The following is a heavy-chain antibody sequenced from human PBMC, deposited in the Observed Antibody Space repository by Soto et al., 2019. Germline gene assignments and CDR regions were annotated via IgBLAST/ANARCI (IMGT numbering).Heavy chain of an antibody. CDR2: INPSGGST. J-gene: IGHJ5*02. CDR1: GYTFSSHY. D-gene: IGHD6-13*01. Sequence: QVQLVQSGAEVKKPGASVTVSCKTSGYTFSSHYIHWVRQAPGQGLEWMGLINPSGGSTDYAQKFQGRLTMTRDTSTSTVYMELSSLTSEDTAVYYCARLNYAGSSAWFDPWGQGTLVTVSS. CDR3: ARLNYAGSSAWFDP. V-gene: IGHV1-46*01.